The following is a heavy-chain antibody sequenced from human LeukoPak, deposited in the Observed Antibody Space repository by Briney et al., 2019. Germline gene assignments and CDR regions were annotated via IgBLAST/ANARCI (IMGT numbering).Heavy chain of an antibody. CDR1: GDSVSSNSAA. J-gene: IGHJ4*02. Sequence: SQTLSLTCAISGDSVSSNSAAWSWIRQSPSRGLEWLGRTYYRSKWYNGYAVSVKSRTTFNADTSKNQFSLQLNSVTPEDTAMYYCARDTPEYSSGWYYFDYWGQGTLVTVSS. D-gene: IGHD6-19*01. CDR2: TYYRSKWYN. V-gene: IGHV6-1*01. CDR3: ARDTPEYSSGWYYFDY.